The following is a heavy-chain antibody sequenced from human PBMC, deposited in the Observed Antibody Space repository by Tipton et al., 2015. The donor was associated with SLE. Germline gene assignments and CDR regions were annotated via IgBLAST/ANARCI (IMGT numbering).Heavy chain of an antibody. CDR2: INQDGSQK. V-gene: IGHV3-7*01. J-gene: IGHJ4*02. Sequence: SLRLSCAASGFSFSNFWMSWVRQAPGKGLEWVANINQDGSQKYSVDSVKGRFTISRDNDKNSLYMQMQSLRAEDTAVYYCARANWGFDYWGQGTLVTVSS. CDR3: ARANWGFDY. D-gene: IGHD7-27*01. CDR1: GFSFSNFW.